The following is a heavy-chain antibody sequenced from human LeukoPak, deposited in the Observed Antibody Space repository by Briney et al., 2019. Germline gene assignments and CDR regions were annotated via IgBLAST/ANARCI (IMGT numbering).Heavy chain of an antibody. Sequence: GGSLRLSCGTSGFNFTNAWMSWVRQAPGKGLEWVSDINGSGGSTYYADSVKGRFTISRDNSKNTLYLQMNSLRAGDTALYYCAKRGVLWGQGTLVTVSS. CDR3: AKRGVL. CDR2: INGSGGST. CDR1: GFNFTNAW. D-gene: IGHD3-10*01. J-gene: IGHJ4*02. V-gene: IGHV3-23*01.